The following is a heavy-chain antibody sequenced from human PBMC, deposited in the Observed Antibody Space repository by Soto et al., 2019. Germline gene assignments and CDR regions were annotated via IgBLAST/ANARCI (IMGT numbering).Heavy chain of an antibody. CDR3: ARGTRHSLPYYYYYGMDV. D-gene: IGHD2-2*01. V-gene: IGHV4-30-2*01. Sequence: QLQLQESGSGLVKPSQTLSLTCAVSGGSISSGGYSWSWIRQPPGKGLEWIGYIYHSGSTYYNPSLKMRVTISVDRSKNQFSLKLSSVTAADTAVYYCARGTRHSLPYYYYYGMDVWGQGTTVTVSS. CDR2: IYHSGST. CDR1: GGSISSGGYS. J-gene: IGHJ6*02.